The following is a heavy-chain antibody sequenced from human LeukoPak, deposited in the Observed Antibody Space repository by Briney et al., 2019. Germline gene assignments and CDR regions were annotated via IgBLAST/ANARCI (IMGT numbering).Heavy chain of an antibody. CDR3: ARDNMRSYLDY. J-gene: IGHJ4*02. CDR2: IYYSGNT. D-gene: IGHD3-16*02. V-gene: IGHV4-31*03. Sequence: SQTLSLTCTVSGGSISSGGSYWSWIRQHPGKGLEWIGYIYYSGNTFYNPSLKSRVTLSVDTSKNQFSLNLSSVTAADTAVYFCARDNMRSYLDYWGRGTLVTVSS. CDR1: GGSISSGGSY.